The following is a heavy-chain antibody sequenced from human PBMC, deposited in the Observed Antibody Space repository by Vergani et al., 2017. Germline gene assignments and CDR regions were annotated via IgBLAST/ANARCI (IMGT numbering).Heavy chain of an antibody. CDR2: VNPEGTNT. Sequence: VQLEESGGGVVQPGRSLRLSCAGSGFTLSSHAMHWVRQAPGKGLEWVSRVNPEGTNTPYADSVKGRFTISRDNAKNMMYLQLNSLRDEDTAVYYCARSGYCAHGVCYMTYYYYMDVWGKGTAVTVSS. CDR1: GFTLSSHA. D-gene: IGHD2-8*01. CDR3: ARSGYCAHGVCYMTYYYYMDV. V-gene: IGHV3-74*02. J-gene: IGHJ6*03.